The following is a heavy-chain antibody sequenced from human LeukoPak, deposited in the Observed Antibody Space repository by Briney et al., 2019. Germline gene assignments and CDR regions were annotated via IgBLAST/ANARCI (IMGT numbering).Heavy chain of an antibody. CDR1: GGSISSYY. CDR3: ARRAPLAGGSGSLDY. V-gene: IGHV4-39*01. Sequence: PSETLSLTCTVSGGSISSYYWGWIRQPPGKGLEWIGSIYYSGSTYYNPSLKSRVTISVDTSKNQFSLKLSSVTAADTAVYYCARRAPLAGGSGSLDYWGQGTLVTVSS. D-gene: IGHD3-10*01. J-gene: IGHJ4*02. CDR2: IYYSGST.